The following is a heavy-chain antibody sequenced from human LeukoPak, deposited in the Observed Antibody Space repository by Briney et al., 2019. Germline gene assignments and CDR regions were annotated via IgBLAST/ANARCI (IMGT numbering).Heavy chain of an antibody. V-gene: IGHV1-8*03. CDR3: ARGAYSGYDSSGYYYYYYMDV. CDR1: GYTFTSYD. J-gene: IGHJ6*03. CDR2: MNPNSGNT. D-gene: IGHD5-12*01. Sequence: GASVKVSCKASGYTFTSYDINWVRQATGQGREWMGWMNPNSGNTGYAQKFQGRVTITRNTSISTAYMELSSLRSEDTAVYYCARGAYSGYDSSGYYYYYYMDVWGKGTTVTVSS.